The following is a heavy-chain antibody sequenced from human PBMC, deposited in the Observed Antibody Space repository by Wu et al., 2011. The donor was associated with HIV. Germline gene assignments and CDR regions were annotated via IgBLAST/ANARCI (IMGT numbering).Heavy chain of an antibody. Sequence: QVQLVQSGAEVKKPGSSVKVSCKASGGAFSRNALSWVRQAPGQGLEWMGGIIPILGTAIYAQKFQGRVTITTDESTGTAYMELSSLRSEDTAVYYCARDFGGDGDSWGQGTLVTVSS. CDR1: GGAFSRNA. D-gene: IGHD2-21*01. CDR3: ARDFGGDGDS. J-gene: IGHJ4*02. CDR2: IIPILGTA. V-gene: IGHV1-69*05.